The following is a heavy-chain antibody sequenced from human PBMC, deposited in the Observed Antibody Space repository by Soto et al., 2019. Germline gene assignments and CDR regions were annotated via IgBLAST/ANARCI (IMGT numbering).Heavy chain of an antibody. J-gene: IGHJ4*02. CDR3: ARRDPIGFFRYFAN. D-gene: IGHD2-21*01. V-gene: IGHV1-69*06. CDR1: GGTLSSFINYP. CDR2: IVPNVGTV. Sequence: QMQLVQSGAEVKKPGSSVKVSCKASGGTLSSFINYPINWVRQAPGQGLEWMGGIVPNVGTVNYAQKFQGRVTITGDNPPGKGYMELRSLRPETTALYSCARRDPIGFFRYFANWGQGTWVTSPQ.